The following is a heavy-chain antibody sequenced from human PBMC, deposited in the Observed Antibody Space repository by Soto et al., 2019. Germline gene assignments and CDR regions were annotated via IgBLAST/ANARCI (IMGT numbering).Heavy chain of an antibody. CDR1: GDSIGSVKYH. J-gene: IGHJ5*02. Sequence: QVRLQESGPGLVKPSETLSLTCTVSGDSIGSVKYHWGWIRQSPVKGLQWIGSMYSTGSSQYNPSLKSRVTMSVDTSTNQFSLKLRSVTAADTAIYYCARRPVRGGNSGVGFDPWGQGTLVTVSS. V-gene: IGHV4-39*01. CDR3: ARRPVRGGNSGVGFDP. D-gene: IGHD2-15*01. CDR2: MYSTGSS.